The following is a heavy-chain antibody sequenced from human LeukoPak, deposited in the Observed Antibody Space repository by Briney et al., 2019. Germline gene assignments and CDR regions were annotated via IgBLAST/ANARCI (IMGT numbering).Heavy chain of an antibody. V-gene: IGHV4-59*01. D-gene: IGHD1-26*01. CDR2: VYYYGGT. CDR3: ARSFLGDWYFDL. J-gene: IGHJ2*01. CDR1: GGSISSYY. Sequence: SEILSLTCNDIGGSISSYYWGWIRQPPGMELEWLGCVYYYGGTNYNPSLTRRDNISVDTSKDQFSLRLTSVTSADTAVYYCARSFLGDWYFDLWGRGTLVTVSS.